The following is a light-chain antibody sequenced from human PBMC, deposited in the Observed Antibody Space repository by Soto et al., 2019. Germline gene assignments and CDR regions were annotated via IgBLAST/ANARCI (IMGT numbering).Light chain of an antibody. CDR3: QSYDSSLSGSEV. CDR1: SSNIGNNA. J-gene: IGLJ1*01. Sequence: QSVLTQPPSVSEAPRQRVTISCSGSSSNIGNNAVNWYQQLPGTAPKLLIYGNGNRPSGVPDRFSGSKSGTSASLAITGLQAEDEADYYCQSYDSSLSGSEVFGTGTKLTVL. V-gene: IGLV1-40*01. CDR2: GNG.